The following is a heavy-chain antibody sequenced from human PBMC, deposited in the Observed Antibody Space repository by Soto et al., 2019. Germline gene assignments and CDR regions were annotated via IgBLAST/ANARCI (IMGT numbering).Heavy chain of an antibody. CDR1: GDSISTVDYF. J-gene: IGHJ5*01. V-gene: IGHV4-30-4*01. Sequence: SETLSLTCSVSGDSISTVDYFWAWIRQPPGQALEYIGYIYKSTTTYYNPSFERRVAISLDTSKSQFSLTVTSVTAADTAVYFCARGRYCLTGRCFPNWFDSWGQGTLVTVSS. CDR3: ARGRYCLTGRCFPNWFDS. D-gene: IGHD2-15*01. CDR2: IYKSTTT.